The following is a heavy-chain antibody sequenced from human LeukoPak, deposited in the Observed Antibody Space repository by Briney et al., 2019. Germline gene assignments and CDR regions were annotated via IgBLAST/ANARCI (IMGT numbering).Heavy chain of an antibody. CDR1: GDSITNNY. Sequence: SETLSLTCTVSGDSITNNYWSWIRQPPGKGLEWIGYIYYSGSTNYNPSLKSRVTISVDTSKNQFSLKLSSVTAADTAVYYCARGVLLWFGDHARVWFDPWGQGTLVTVSS. D-gene: IGHD3-10*01. CDR2: IYYSGST. V-gene: IGHV4-59*01. J-gene: IGHJ5*02. CDR3: ARGVLLWFGDHARVWFDP.